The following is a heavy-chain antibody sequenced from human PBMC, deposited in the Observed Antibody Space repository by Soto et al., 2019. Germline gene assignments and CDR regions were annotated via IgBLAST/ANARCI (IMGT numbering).Heavy chain of an antibody. CDR1: GFTFSHYW. V-gene: IGHV3-74*01. Sequence: EVQLVQSGGGLVQPGGSLRLSCAASGFTFSHYWMHWVRQVPGQGLVWVSHINSDGSSTSYADSVKGRFTISRDNAKNTLNVQMSSLRAEDTAVYYCAREDSNYHDSSGLDDWVQGTLVTFSS. CDR3: AREDSNYHDSSGLDD. D-gene: IGHD3-22*01. J-gene: IGHJ4*02. CDR2: INSDGSST.